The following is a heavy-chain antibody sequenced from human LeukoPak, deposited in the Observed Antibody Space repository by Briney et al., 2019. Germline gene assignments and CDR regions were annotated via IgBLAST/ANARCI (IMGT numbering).Heavy chain of an antibody. J-gene: IGHJ4*02. D-gene: IGHD3-10*01. CDR3: ARDGPLYYYGSGGFDY. CDR1: GFTFSSYS. Sequence: KPGGSLRLSCAASGFTFSSYSMNWVRQAPGKGLEWVSSISSSSSYIYYADSVKGRFTISRDNAKNSLYLQMNSLRAEDTAVYYCARDGPLYYYGSGGFDYWGQGTLVTVSS. CDR2: ISSSSSYI. V-gene: IGHV3-21*01.